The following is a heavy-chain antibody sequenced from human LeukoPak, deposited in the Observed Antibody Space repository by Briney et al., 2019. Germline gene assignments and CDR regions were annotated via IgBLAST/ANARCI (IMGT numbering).Heavy chain of an antibody. CDR2: ISTTGRTI. CDR1: GFTFSDYE. CDR3: ARGATVTYYFDF. V-gene: IGHV3-48*03. Sequence: TGGSLRLSCVVSGFTFSDYEMNWIRQAPGKGLEWVAYISTTGRTIYYAGSVKGRFTVSRNNAKNSLFLQMNSLTAGDTAVYYCARGATVTYYFDFWGQGTLVSVSS. D-gene: IGHD4-17*01. J-gene: IGHJ4*02.